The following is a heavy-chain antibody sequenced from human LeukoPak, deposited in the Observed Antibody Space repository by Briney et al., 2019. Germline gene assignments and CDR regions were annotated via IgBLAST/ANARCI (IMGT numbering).Heavy chain of an antibody. D-gene: IGHD2-15*01. V-gene: IGHV4-31*03. Sequence: SETLSLTCTVSGGSIRSSYYYWGWIRQHPGKGLEWIGYIYYSGSTYYNPSLKSRVTISVDTSKNQFSLKLSSVTAADTAVYYCARDRGYCSGGSCYQPDYWGQGTLVTVSS. CDR2: IYYSGST. J-gene: IGHJ4*02. CDR1: GGSIRSSYYY. CDR3: ARDRGYCSGGSCYQPDY.